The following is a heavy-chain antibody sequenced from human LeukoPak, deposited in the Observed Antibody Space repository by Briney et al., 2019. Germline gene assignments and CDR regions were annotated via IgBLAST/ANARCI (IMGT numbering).Heavy chain of an antibody. V-gene: IGHV1-69*01. CDR1: GGTFSSYA. CDR3: ARDGYCRGGSCLKNDAFDI. D-gene: IGHD2-15*01. CDR2: IIPIFGTA. Sequence: SVKVSCKASGGTFSSYAISWVRQAPGQGLEWMGGIIPIFGTANYAQKFQGRVTITADESTSTAYMELSSLRSEDTAVYYCARDGYCRGGSCLKNDAFDIWGQGTMVTVSS. J-gene: IGHJ3*02.